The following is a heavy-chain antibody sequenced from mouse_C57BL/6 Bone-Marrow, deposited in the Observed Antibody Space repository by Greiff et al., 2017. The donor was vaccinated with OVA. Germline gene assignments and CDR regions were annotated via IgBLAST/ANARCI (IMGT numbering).Heavy chain of an antibody. J-gene: IGHJ3*01. CDR1: GFSLTSYG. CDR2: IWSGGST. V-gene: IGHV2-2*01. D-gene: IGHD2-4*01. CDR3: ARPPYYDYAWFAY. Sequence: VQLQESGPGLVQPSQSLSITCTVSGFSLTSYGVHWVRQSPGKGLEWLGVIWSGGSTDYNAAFISGLGISKDNSKTKVFFKLNSLQADDTAIYYCARPPYYDYAWFAYWGQGTLVTVSA.